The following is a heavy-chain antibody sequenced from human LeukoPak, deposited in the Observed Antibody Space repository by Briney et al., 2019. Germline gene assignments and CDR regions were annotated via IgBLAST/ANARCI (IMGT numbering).Heavy chain of an antibody. V-gene: IGHV4-59*01. CDR3: ARGGSYYEGWFDP. J-gene: IGHJ5*02. D-gene: IGHD1-26*01. Sequence: SETLSLTCTVSGGSISSYYWSWIRQPPGKGLEWIGYIYYSGSTNYNPSLKSRVTISVDTSKNQFSLKLSSVTAADTAVYYCARGGSYYEGWFDPWGQGTLVTVSS. CDR1: GGSISSYY. CDR2: IYYSGST.